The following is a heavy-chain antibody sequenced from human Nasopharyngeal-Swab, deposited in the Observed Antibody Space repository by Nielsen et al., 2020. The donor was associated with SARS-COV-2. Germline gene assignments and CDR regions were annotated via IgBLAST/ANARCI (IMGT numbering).Heavy chain of an antibody. CDR2: ISVDGRNS. V-gene: IGHV3-30*04. CDR1: GFVFSTYS. Sequence: GGSLRLSCAASGFVFSTYSMHWVRLAPGKGLEWVALISVDGRNSNYADSVKGRFIISRDNSEKTVDLQMNSLRAEDTALYYCARGPGSIVLMVYATTPYYYYGMDVWGQGTTVTVSS. J-gene: IGHJ6*02. D-gene: IGHD2-8*01. CDR3: ARGPGSIVLMVYATTPYYYYGMDV.